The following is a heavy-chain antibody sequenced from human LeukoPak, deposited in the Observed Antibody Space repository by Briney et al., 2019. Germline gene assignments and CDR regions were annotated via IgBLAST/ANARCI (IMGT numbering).Heavy chain of an antibody. CDR1: GGSISSYY. CDR2: IYYSGST. V-gene: IGHV4-59*08. D-gene: IGHD2-15*01. Sequence: SETLSLTCTVSGGSISSYYWSWIRQPPGKGLEWIGYIYYSGSTNYNPSLKSRVTISVDTSKNQFSLKLSSVTAADTAVYYCARLDCSGGSCYYFDYWGQGTLVTVSS. J-gene: IGHJ4*02. CDR3: ARLDCSGGSCYYFDY.